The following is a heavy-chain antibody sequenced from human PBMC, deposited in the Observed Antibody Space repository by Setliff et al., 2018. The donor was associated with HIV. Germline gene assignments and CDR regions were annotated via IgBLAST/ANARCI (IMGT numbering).Heavy chain of an antibody. D-gene: IGHD6-19*01. Sequence: SLRLSCAASGFTFTNYWMAWIRQAPGRGLEWAAIISNDGGREYYVDSVKGRFTISRDNAKSSLYLQMDSLRVEDTSVYYCWSGYTSGRWGQGTLVTVSS. V-gene: IGHV3-7*01. CDR3: WSGYTSGR. J-gene: IGHJ4*02. CDR2: ISNDGGRE. CDR1: GFTFTNYW.